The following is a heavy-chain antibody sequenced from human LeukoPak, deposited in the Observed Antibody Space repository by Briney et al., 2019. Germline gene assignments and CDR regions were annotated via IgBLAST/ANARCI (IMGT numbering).Heavy chain of an antibody. CDR1: GGTFSSYE. J-gene: IGHJ4*02. CDR3: ASMVREWYPFDY. CDR2: IIPMFGTA. D-gene: IGHD3-10*01. Sequence: SVKVSCKASGGTFSSYEISWVRQAPGQGLEWMGGIIPMFGTAKYAQKFQGRVTITADKSTSTAYMELSSLRSEDTAVYYCASMVREWYPFDYWGQGTLVTVSS. V-gene: IGHV1-69*06.